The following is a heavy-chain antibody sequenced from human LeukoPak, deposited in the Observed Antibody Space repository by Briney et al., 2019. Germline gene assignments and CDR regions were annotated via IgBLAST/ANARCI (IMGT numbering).Heavy chain of an antibody. CDR3: AKGRFMDHFDY. CDR2: ISGDGGRT. Sequence: GGSLRLSCAASGFTFDDYAMHWVRQAPGKGVEWVSVISGDGGRTYYEDSVKGRFTISREKSKNSLYLQMNSLRTEDTALYSCAKGRFMDHFDYWGQGTLVTVSS. D-gene: IGHD3-3*01. J-gene: IGHJ4*02. V-gene: IGHV3-43*02. CDR1: GFTFDDYA.